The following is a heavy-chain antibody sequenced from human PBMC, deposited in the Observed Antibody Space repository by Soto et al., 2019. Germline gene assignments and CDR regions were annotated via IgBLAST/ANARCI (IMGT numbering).Heavy chain of an antibody. CDR1: GFKFNLYS. Sequence: EVQLVESGGALVQPGGSLRLSCAASGFKFNLYSMNWVRQAPGKGLEWSAYITSDTKTIKYGDSVKGRFTISRDNAKNSVYLQMNSLSDEDTAVYYCARSVEGHFDYWGQGTVVTVSS. V-gene: IGHV3-48*02. D-gene: IGHD6-19*01. J-gene: IGHJ4*02. CDR2: ITSDTKTI. CDR3: ARSVEGHFDY.